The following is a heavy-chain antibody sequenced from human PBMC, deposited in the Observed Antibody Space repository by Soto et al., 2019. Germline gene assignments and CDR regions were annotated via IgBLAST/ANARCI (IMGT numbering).Heavy chain of an antibody. D-gene: IGHD2-8*01. V-gene: IGHV4-59*01. CDR1: GGSISSYY. CDR3: ARDECTNGVCYSGY. J-gene: IGHJ4*02. CDR2: IYYSGST. Sequence: SETLSLTCTVSGGSISSYYWSWIRQTPGKGLEWIGYIYYSGSTNYNPSLKSRVTISVDTSKNQFSLKLSSVTAADTAVYYCARDECTNGVCYSGYWGQGTLVTVSS.